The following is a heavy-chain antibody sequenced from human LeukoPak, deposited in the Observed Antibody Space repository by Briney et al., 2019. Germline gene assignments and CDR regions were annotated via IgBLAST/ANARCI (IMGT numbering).Heavy chain of an antibody. CDR2: ISGSGGRT. J-gene: IGHJ6*02. Sequence: GGSLRLSCAASGFTFSSYSMSWVRQAPGKGLEWVSAISGSGGRTYYADSVKGRFTISRDNSKNTVYLQMISLRTEDTAVYYCAKDLSTSNSPAWGYYYKYGMDVWGQGTTVTVSS. D-gene: IGHD3-16*01. CDR3: AKDLSTSNSPAWGYYYKYGMDV. CDR1: GFTFSSYS. V-gene: IGHV3-23*01.